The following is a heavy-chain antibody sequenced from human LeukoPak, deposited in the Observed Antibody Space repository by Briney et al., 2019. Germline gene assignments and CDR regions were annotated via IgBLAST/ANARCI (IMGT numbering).Heavy chain of an antibody. D-gene: IGHD3-22*01. Sequence: ASVKVSCKASGYTFTGYYMHWVRQAPGQGLEWMGRINPNSGGTNYAQKFQGRVTMTRDMSISTAYMELSRLRSDDTAVYYCARAYYYDSSGEDAFDIWGQGTMVTASS. J-gene: IGHJ3*02. CDR1: GYTFTGYY. CDR3: ARAYYYDSSGEDAFDI. V-gene: IGHV1-2*06. CDR2: INPNSGGT.